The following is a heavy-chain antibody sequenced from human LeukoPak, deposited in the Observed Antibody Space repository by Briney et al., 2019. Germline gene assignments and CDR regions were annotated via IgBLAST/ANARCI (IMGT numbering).Heavy chain of an antibody. D-gene: IGHD4-11*01. V-gene: IGHV4-31*03. J-gene: IGHJ4*02. CDR2: IYYSGST. Sequence: KPSETLSLTCTVSGGSISSGGYYWSWIRQHPGTGLEWIGYIYYSGSTYYNPSLKSRVTISVDTSKNQFSLKLSSVTAADTAVYYCAARHDYSNYVGYWGQGTLVTVSS. CDR3: AARHDYSNYVGY. CDR1: GGSISSGGYY.